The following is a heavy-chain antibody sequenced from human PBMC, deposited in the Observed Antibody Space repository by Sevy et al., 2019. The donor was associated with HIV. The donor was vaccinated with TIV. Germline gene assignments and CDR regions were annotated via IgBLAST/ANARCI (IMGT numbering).Heavy chain of an antibody. CDR2: IYYSGST. Sequence: SETLSLTCTVSGGSISSGDYYWSWIRQPPGKGLEWIGYIYYSGSTYYNPSLKSRVTISVDTSKNQFSLKLSSVTAADTAVYYCARDQGYCTNGVCPGGAYYYYGMDVWGQGTTVTVSS. CDR3: ARDQGYCTNGVCPGGAYYYYGMDV. CDR1: GGSISSGDYY. D-gene: IGHD2-8*01. J-gene: IGHJ6*02. V-gene: IGHV4-30-4*01.